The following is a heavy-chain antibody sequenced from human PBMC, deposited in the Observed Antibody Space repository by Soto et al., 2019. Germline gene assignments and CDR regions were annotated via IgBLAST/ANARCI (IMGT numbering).Heavy chain of an antibody. CDR2: IYPDESDT. D-gene: IGHD6-13*01. V-gene: IGHV5-51*01. CDR1: GYSFTKYW. CDR3: ARLQAAAGDNDLTFDY. J-gene: IGHJ4*02. Sequence: GESLKISCKGSGYSFTKYWIGWVRQMRGKGLEWMAIIYPDESDTRYSPSFQGQVTISADKSISTAYLQWSSLKASDTAMYYCARLQAAAGDNDLTFDYWGQGTLVTVSS.